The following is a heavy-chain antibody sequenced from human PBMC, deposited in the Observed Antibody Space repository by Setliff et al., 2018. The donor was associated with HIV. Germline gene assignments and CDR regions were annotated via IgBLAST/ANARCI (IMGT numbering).Heavy chain of an antibody. D-gene: IGHD6-13*01. J-gene: IGHJ5*02. CDR1: GFTFSSYW. CDR2: IKQDGSEK. Sequence: GGSLRLSCAASGFTFSSYWMSWVRQAPGKGLEWVANIKQDGSEKYYMDSVKGRFTISRDNHKKTLSLQMNSLRGDDTAVYYCVAATTEGFDPWGQGTLVTVSS. V-gene: IGHV3-7*01. CDR3: VAATTEGFDP.